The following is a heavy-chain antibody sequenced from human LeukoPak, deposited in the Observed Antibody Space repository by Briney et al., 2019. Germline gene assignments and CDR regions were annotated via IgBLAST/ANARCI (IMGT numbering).Heavy chain of an antibody. CDR2: IYPGDSDT. CDR1: WYTFTYYL. D-gene: IGHD2/OR15-2a*01. J-gene: IGHJ4*02. Sequence: GESLKISCKGCWYTFTYYLIWLVRQMAGEGLGFMGIIYPGDSDTRYSPSFQGQVTISVDKSINTAYLQWSSLKASDSAMYYCARAGYSNRWDGVDYWGQGTLVTVSS. V-gene: IGHV5-51*01. CDR3: ARAGYSNRWDGVDY.